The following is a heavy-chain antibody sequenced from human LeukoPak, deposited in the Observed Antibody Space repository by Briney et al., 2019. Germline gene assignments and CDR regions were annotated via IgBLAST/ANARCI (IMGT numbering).Heavy chain of an antibody. CDR3: ARDAVDTANAV. CDR1: GFTFTNYW. CDR2: IKQDGSEK. J-gene: IGHJ6*02. D-gene: IGHD5-18*01. V-gene: IGHV3-7*01. Sequence: PGGSLRLSCAASGFTFTNYWMSWVRQTPGKGLQWVATIKQDGSEKYYVDSVKGRFTISRDNAKKSLSLQMNSLTTEDTAVYYCARDAVDTANAVWGQGTTVTVSS.